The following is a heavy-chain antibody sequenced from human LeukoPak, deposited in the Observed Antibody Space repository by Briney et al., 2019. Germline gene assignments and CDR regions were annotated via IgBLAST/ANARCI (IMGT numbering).Heavy chain of an antibody. CDR2: ISGGGGST. D-gene: IGHD4-17*01. CDR3: AKGVTMTTAQRRNYYYYGMDV. Sequence: GGSLRLSCAAAGFTVSSYGMGWVRQAGGKGLERVSDISGGGGSTYYADCVKGRFTISRDNSKNPLYLQMNPLRAEDTAVYYCAKGVTMTTAQRRNYYYYGMDVWGQGTTVTVSS. J-gene: IGHJ6*02. CDR1: GFTVSSYG. V-gene: IGHV3-23*01.